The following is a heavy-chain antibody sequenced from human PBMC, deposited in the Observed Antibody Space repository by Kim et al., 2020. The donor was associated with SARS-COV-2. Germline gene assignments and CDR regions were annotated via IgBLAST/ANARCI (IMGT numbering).Heavy chain of an antibody. CDR3: ARTWLGQIVGTMDV. CDR1: GGSISSYY. Sequence: SETLSLTCTVSGGSISSYYWSWIRQPPGKGLEWIGYIYYSGSTNYNPSLKSRVTISVDTSKNQFSLKLSSVTAADTAVYYCARTWLGQIVGTMDVWGQGTTVTVSS. D-gene: IGHD1-26*01. J-gene: IGHJ6*02. CDR2: IYYSGST. V-gene: IGHV4-59*01.